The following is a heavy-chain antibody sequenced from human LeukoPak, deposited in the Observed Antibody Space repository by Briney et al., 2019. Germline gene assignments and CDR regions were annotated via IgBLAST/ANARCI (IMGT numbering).Heavy chain of an antibody. CDR3: ARHHIAIFGVVINYGMDV. V-gene: IGHV5-51*01. J-gene: IGHJ6*02. CDR2: IYPGDSDT. CDR1: GYSFTSYW. D-gene: IGHD3-3*01. Sequence: GESLKISCKGSGYSFTSYWIGWVRQMPGKGLEWMGIIYPGDSDTRYSPSFQGQVTISADKSISTAYLQWSSLKASDTAMYYCARHHIAIFGVVINYGMDVWGQGITVTVSS.